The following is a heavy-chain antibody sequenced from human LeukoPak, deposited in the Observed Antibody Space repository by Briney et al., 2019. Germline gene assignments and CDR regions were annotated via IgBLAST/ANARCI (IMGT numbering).Heavy chain of an antibody. CDR3: ARDRVPGV. J-gene: IGHJ4*02. V-gene: IGHV3-48*04. Sequence: GGSLRLSCAASGFTFSSYSMNWVRQAPGKGLEWVSYISSRSSTIYYADSVKGRFTISRDNAKNSLYLQMNSLRAEDTAVYYCARDRVPGVWGQGTLVTVSS. CDR1: GFTFSSYS. CDR2: ISSRSSTI. D-gene: IGHD2-2*01.